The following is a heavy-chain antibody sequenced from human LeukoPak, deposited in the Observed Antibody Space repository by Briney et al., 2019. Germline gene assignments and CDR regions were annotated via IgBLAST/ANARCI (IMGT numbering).Heavy chain of an antibody. CDR3: ARGVEARGYYFDY. D-gene: IGHD1-26*01. CDR2: IYHSGST. Sequence: SETLSLTCTVSGYSISSGYYWGWIRQPPGKGLEWIGSIYHSGSTYYNPSLKSRVTISVDTSKNQFSLKLSSVTAADTAVYYCARGVEARGYYFDYWGQGTLVTVFS. V-gene: IGHV4-38-2*02. CDR1: GYSISSGYY. J-gene: IGHJ4*02.